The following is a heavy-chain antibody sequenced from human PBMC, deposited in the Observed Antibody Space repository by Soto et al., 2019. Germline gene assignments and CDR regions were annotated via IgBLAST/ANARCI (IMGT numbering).Heavy chain of an antibody. Sequence: EVQLVESGGGLVQPGGSLRLSCTASGFTFSSHWMTWVRQAPGKALEWVANIKQDGSEEYYVDSVKGRFTISRDNAKNSLFLQMNSLRAEDTAVYYCVSRPSDRNYYGVFDYWGQGTLVTVSS. CDR2: IKQDGSEE. CDR1: GFTFSSHW. CDR3: VSRPSDRNYYGVFDY. D-gene: IGHD3-3*01. J-gene: IGHJ4*02. V-gene: IGHV3-7*03.